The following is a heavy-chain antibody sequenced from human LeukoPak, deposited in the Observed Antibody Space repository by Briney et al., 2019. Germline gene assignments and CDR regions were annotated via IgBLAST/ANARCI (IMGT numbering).Heavy chain of an antibody. V-gene: IGHV3-30*02. J-gene: IGHJ4*02. CDR1: GFTFSSYG. CDR3: AKVQAIFGVVSLDY. CDR2: IRYDGSNK. D-gene: IGHD3-3*01. Sequence: PGGSLRLSCAASGFTFSSYGMHWVRQAPGQGLEWVAFIRYDGSNKYYADSVKGRFTISRDNSKNTLYLQMNSLRAEDTAVYYCAKVQAIFGVVSLDYWGQGTLVTVSS.